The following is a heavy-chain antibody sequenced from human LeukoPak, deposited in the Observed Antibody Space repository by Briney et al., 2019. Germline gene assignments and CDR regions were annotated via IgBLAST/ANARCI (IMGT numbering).Heavy chain of an antibody. V-gene: IGHV3-48*04. CDR1: GFTFSSYA. J-gene: IGHJ3*02. CDR2: ISSSSSTI. D-gene: IGHD6-19*01. CDR3: ARDQSQYSSGYDAFDI. Sequence: GGSLRLSCAASGFTFSSYAMSWVRQAPGKGLEWVSYISSSSSTIYYADSVKGRFTISRDNAKNSLYLQMNSLRAEDTAVYYCARDQSQYSSGYDAFDIWGQGTMVTVSS.